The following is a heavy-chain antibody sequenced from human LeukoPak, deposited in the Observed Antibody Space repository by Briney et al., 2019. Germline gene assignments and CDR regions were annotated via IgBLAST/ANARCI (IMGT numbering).Heavy chain of an antibody. CDR2: IYYSGST. D-gene: IGHD3-3*01. Sequence: SETLSLTCTVSGGSISGHYWSWIRQPPGKGLEWIGYIYYSGSTNYNPSLKSRVTISVDTSKNQFSLKLSSVTAADTAVYYCASSGSGYYAEYFQHWGQGTLVTVSS. CDR3: ASSGSGYYAEYFQH. V-gene: IGHV4-59*11. J-gene: IGHJ1*01. CDR1: GGSISGHY.